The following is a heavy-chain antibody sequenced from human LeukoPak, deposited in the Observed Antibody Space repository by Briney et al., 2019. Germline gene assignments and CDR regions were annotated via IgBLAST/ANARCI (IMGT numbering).Heavy chain of an antibody. CDR1: GFTFSSYG. D-gene: IGHD3-16*01. V-gene: IGHV3-30*02. Sequence: PGGSLRLSCAASGFTFSSYGIHRVRQAPGKGLEWVAFIQYDGSHEYYADSVKGRFTISRDNSKNTLYLQMNSLRAEDTAVYYCAKEGGAGIGYYFDYWGQGTLVTVSS. CDR3: AKEGGAGIGYYFDY. J-gene: IGHJ4*02. CDR2: IQYDGSHE.